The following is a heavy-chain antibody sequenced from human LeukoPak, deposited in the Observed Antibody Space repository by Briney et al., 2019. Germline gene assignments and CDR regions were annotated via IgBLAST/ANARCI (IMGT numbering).Heavy chain of an antibody. Sequence: PSETLSLTCAVYGGSLSGYYWSWIRQPPGKGLEWIGEINHSGSTNYNPSLKSRVTISVDTSKNQLSLKLSSMTAAGTAVYYCARQWLVSPLFDYWGQGTLVTVSS. D-gene: IGHD6-19*01. CDR1: GGSLSGYY. V-gene: IGHV4-34*01. CDR2: INHSGST. CDR3: ARQWLVSPLFDY. J-gene: IGHJ4*02.